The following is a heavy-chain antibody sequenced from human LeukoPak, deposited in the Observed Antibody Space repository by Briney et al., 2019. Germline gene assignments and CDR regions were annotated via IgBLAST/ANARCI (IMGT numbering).Heavy chain of an antibody. V-gene: IGHV3-66*01. CDR2: LYADGNT. CDR3: ARDSLGVPDYYFDY. J-gene: IGHJ4*02. D-gene: IGHD3-10*01. CDR1: GVTVSGNY. Sequence: GGSLRLSCAASGVTVSGNYWHWVRQRPGKGLEWISILYADGNTRYADSVKGRFTFSRDSSKNTLNLQMNSLRAEDTAVYYCARDSLGVPDYYFDYWGQGTLVTVSS.